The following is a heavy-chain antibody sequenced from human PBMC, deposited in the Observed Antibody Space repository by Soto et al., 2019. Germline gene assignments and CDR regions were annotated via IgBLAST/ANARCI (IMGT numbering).Heavy chain of an antibody. V-gene: IGHV1-69*12. D-gene: IGHD2-15*01. CDR2: IIPMIDTP. J-gene: IGHJ4*02. CDR1: GGTFSSDS. Sequence: QVQLVQSGAEVKKPGSSVKVSCKASGGTFSSDSFSWVRQAPGQGLEWMGGIIPMIDTPIYAQKVQDRVTITADESTSTAYMQLSSLRSGDTAVYYCARSGGLDRDFNYWGQGSLVAVSS. CDR3: ARSGGLDRDFNY.